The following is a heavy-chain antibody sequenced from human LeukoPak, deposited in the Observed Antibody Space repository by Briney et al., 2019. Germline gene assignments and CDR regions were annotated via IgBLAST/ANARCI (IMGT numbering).Heavy chain of an antibody. CDR1: GGSFSGYY. J-gene: IGHJ4*02. D-gene: IGHD2-8*01. V-gene: IGHV4-34*01. Sequence: SETLSLTCAVYGGSFSGYYCSWIRQSPGKGLEWIGEIYHSGYTNYNPSLKRRVTISAATSENQLSLRLTSVTAADTAVYYCARMRCGHTDNICYNYWGQGTLVAVSS. CDR3: ARMRCGHTDNICYNY. CDR2: IYHSGYT.